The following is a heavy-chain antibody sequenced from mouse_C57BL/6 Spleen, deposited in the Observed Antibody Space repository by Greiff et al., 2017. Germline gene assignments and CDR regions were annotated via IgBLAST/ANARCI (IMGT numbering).Heavy chain of an antibody. D-gene: IGHD1-1*01. Sequence: QVQLKESGPGLVQPSQSLSITCTVSGFSLTSYGVHWVRQSPGKGLEWLGVIWRGGSTDYNAAFISRLSISKDNSKGQVFFKMNSLQADDTAIDYCARSYYNGSSLGYFDYWGQGTTLTVSS. CDR3: ARSYYNGSSLGYFDY. J-gene: IGHJ2*01. CDR1: GFSLTSYG. CDR2: IWRGGST. V-gene: IGHV2-2*01.